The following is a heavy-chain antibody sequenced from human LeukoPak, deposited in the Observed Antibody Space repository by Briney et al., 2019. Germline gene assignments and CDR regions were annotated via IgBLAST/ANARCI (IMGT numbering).Heavy chain of an antibody. CDR3: ARVGYDFWSGHTPFDY. D-gene: IGHD3-3*01. CDR2: IKQDGSEK. J-gene: IGHJ4*02. V-gene: IGHV3-7*01. CDR1: GFTFSSYW. Sequence: GGSLRLSSAASGFTFSSYWMSWVRHAPGKGLEGVANIKQDGSEKYYVDSVKGRFTISRDNAKNSLYLQMNSLRAEDTAVYYCARVGYDFWSGHTPFDYWGQGTLVTVSS.